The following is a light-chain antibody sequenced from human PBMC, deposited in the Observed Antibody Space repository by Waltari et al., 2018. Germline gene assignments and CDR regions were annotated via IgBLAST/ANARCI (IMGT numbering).Light chain of an antibody. Sequence: QSALTQPPSASGSPGQSVTISCTGTSSNVGGYDSVSWYQQHPGKAPKLIIFEVNTWPSGVLDRFSGSKSGNTASLTISGLQPEDEAYYYCSSYAGSNNFVLFGGGTKLTVL. CDR2: EVN. CDR1: SSNVGGYDS. J-gene: IGLJ2*01. CDR3: SSYAGSNNFVL. V-gene: IGLV2-8*01.